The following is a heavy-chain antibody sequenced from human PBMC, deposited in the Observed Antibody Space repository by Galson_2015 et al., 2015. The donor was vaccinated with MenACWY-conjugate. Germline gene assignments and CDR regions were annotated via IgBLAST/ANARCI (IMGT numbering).Heavy chain of an antibody. CDR3: ATGYCSGGSCYASYYYGMDV. CDR2: INPNSGGT. D-gene: IGHD2-15*01. CDR1: GYTFTDYY. Sequence: SVKVSCKASGYTFTDYYIHWVRQAPGQGLEWMGWINPNSGGTNYVQKFQGWVTMTRDTSITTAYMELSSLRSEDTAVYYCATGYCSGGSCYASYYYGMDVWGQGTTVTVSS. V-gene: IGHV1-2*04. J-gene: IGHJ6*02.